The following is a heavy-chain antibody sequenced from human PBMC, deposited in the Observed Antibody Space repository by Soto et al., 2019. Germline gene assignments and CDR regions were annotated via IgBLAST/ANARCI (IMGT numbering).Heavy chain of an antibody. D-gene: IGHD5-12*01. V-gene: IGHV4-59*01. Sequence: SETLSLTCTVSGGSISSYYWSWIRQPPGKGLEWIGYIYYSGSTNYNPSLKRRVTISVDKSKNQFSLKLSSVTAADTAVYYCAREGGYTSFDYWGQGTLVTVSS. CDR2: IYYSGST. CDR1: GGSISSYY. CDR3: AREGGYTSFDY. J-gene: IGHJ4*02.